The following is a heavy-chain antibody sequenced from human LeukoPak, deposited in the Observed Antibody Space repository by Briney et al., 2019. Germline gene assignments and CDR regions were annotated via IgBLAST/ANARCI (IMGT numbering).Heavy chain of an antibody. Sequence: SVKVSCKASGGTFSSYAISWVRQAPGQGLEWMGGIIPIFGTANYAQKFQGRVTITTDESTTTAYMELSSLRSEDTAVYYCARGGSVEGYYDSSGYYPWGQGTLDTVSS. CDR2: IIPIFGTA. V-gene: IGHV1-69*05. J-gene: IGHJ5*02. CDR1: GGTFSSYA. CDR3: ARGGSVEGYYDSSGYYP. D-gene: IGHD3-22*01.